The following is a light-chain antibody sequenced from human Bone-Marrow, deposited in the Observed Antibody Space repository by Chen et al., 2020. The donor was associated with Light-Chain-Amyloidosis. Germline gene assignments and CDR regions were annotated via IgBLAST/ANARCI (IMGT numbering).Light chain of an antibody. Sequence: EIVMTQSPPTLSVSPGERATLSCRASQSVSNYLAWYQQRPGQAPRLLIYDTSNRAPGIPARFSGRGSGTDFTLTISSLQPEDFAIYYCQQRQAWPITFGGGTNVEIK. CDR3: QQRQAWPIT. J-gene: IGKJ4*01. CDR2: DTS. CDR1: QSVSNY. V-gene: IGKV3-11*01.